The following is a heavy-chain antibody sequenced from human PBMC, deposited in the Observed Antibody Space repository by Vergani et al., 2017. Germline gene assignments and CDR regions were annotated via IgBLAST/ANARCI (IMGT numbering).Heavy chain of an antibody. D-gene: IGHD4-17*01. Sequence: QVQLQESGPGLVKPSQTLSLTCTVSGGSISSGSYYWSWIRQPAGKGLEWIGRIYTSGSTNYNPSLKSRVTISVDTSKNQFSLKLSSVTAADTAVYYCARESGYGDYPGDPYYYYYYYMDVWGKGTTVTVSS. CDR2: IYTSGST. J-gene: IGHJ6*03. CDR3: ARESGYGDYPGDPYYYYYYYMDV. CDR1: GGSISSGSYY. V-gene: IGHV4-61*02.